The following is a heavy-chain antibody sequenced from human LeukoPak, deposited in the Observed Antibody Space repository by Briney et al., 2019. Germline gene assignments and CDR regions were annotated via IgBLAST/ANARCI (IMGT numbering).Heavy chain of an antibody. Sequence: PSETLSLTCTVSGGSVSSGSYYWSWIRQPPGKGLDRIGYIYFSGSTNYNPSLKSRVTISLDTSKNQFSLRLSSVTAADTAVYYCARAPSDYDQPQGLFDYWGQGTLVTVSS. J-gene: IGHJ4*02. CDR1: GGSVSSGSYY. V-gene: IGHV4-61*01. D-gene: IGHD3-22*01. CDR2: IYFSGST. CDR3: ARAPSDYDQPQGLFDY.